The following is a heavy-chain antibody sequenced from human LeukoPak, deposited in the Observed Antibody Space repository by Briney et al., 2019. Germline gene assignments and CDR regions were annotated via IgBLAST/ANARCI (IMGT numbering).Heavy chain of an antibody. CDR3: ARDYGGSSPFDY. CDR1: GFTFSNYE. CDR2: ISSSGSDI. J-gene: IGHJ4*02. Sequence: PGGSLRLSCAAFGFTFSNYEMHWVRQAPGKGLEWVSYISSSGSDIYYADSVKGRFTISRDNAKNSLYLHMNSLRAEDTAVYYCARDYGGSSPFDYWGQGTLVTVSS. D-gene: IGHD4-23*01. V-gene: IGHV3-48*03.